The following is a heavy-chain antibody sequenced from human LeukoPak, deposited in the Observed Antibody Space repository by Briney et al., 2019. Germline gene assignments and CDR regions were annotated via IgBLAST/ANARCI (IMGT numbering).Heavy chain of an antibody. Sequence: KPSETLSLTCTVSGGSISSALYHWGWIRQPPGKGLEWIGSIYYSGSTYYNPSLESRVTISVDTSKNHFSLKLSSVTAADTAVYYCATSGWYLLPGVYWGQGTLVTVSS. CDR3: ATSGWYLLPGVY. CDR1: GGSISSALYH. J-gene: IGHJ4*02. CDR2: IYYSGST. V-gene: IGHV4-39*02. D-gene: IGHD6-19*01.